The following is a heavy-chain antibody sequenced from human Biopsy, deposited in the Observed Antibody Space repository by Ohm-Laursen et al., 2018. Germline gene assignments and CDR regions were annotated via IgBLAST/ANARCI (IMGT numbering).Heavy chain of an antibody. D-gene: IGHD2/OR15-2a*01. Sequence: TLSLTCTVSGGSISSDYWSWIRQTPGKGLEWIGYIYYSGSTNYNPSLKSLATISVDTSKNQFSLRLNSVTAADAAVYYCARATNSTGWPYYYFYGMDVWGQGTTVTVSS. V-gene: IGHV4-59*01. CDR3: ARATNSTGWPYYYFYGMDV. CDR2: IYYSGST. J-gene: IGHJ6*02. CDR1: GGSISSDY.